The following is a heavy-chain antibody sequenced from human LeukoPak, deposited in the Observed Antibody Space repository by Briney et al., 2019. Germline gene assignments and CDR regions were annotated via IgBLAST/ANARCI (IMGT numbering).Heavy chain of an antibody. D-gene: IGHD1-26*01. CDR1: GFTFSDYY. Sequence: GGSLRLSCAASGFTFSDYYMSWVRQAPGKGLEWVSYISSSGSTRHYADSVKGRFTISRDDAKNSLFLQMSSLRAEDTAVYYCVSAAGVGLVIDSGSEGTMVTVYS. V-gene: IGHV3-11*04. CDR3: VSAAGVGLVIDS. CDR2: ISSSGSTR. J-gene: IGHJ3*02.